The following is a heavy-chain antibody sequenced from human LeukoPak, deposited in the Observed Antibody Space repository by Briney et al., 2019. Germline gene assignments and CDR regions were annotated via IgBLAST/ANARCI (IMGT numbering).Heavy chain of an antibody. CDR3: ARRGDSSSWYSGAFDI. CDR1: GFTFSSYW. J-gene: IGHJ3*02. Sequence: PGGSLRLSCAASGFTFSSYWMSWVRQAPGKGLEWVANIKQDGSEKYYVDSVKGRFTISRDSAKNSLYLQMNSLRAEDTAVYYCARRGDSSSWYSGAFDIWGQGTMVTVSS. V-gene: IGHV3-7*01. CDR2: IKQDGSEK. D-gene: IGHD6-13*01.